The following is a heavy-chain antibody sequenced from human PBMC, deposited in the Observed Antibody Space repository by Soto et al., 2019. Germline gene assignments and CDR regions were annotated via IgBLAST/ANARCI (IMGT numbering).Heavy chain of an antibody. V-gene: IGHV3-15*01. CDR3: TTVPRGGLKYYYDSSGYYYFDY. CDR2: IKSKTDGGTT. CDR1: GFTFSNAW. J-gene: IGHJ4*02. D-gene: IGHD3-22*01. Sequence: GGSLRLSCAASGFTFSNAWMSWVRQAPGKGLEWVGRIKSKTDGGTTDYAAPVKGRFTISRDESKNTLYLQMNSLKTEDTAVYYCTTVPRGGLKYYYDSSGYYYFDYWGQGTLVTVSS.